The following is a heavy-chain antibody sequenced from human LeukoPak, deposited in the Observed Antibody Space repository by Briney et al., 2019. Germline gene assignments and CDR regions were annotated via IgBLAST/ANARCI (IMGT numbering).Heavy chain of an antibody. D-gene: IGHD3-3*01. J-gene: IGHJ4*02. CDR1: GITFSNYW. CDR2: IKQDGSDK. Sequence: GGSLRLSCVVSGITFSNYWMSWVRQTPGKGLEWVATIKQDGSDKYYVDSVKGRFTISRDNAKNSLYLQMNSLRAEDTAVYYCARAYYDFWSGYYRNEDYWGQGTLVTVSS. V-gene: IGHV3-7*04. CDR3: ARAYYDFWSGYYRNEDY.